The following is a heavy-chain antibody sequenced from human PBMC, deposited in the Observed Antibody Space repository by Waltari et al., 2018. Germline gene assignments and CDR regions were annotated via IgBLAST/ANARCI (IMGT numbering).Heavy chain of an antibody. V-gene: IGHV1-69*01. J-gene: IGHJ5*02. D-gene: IGHD6-19*01. CDR3: ARDVENQWLVQGEEDWFDP. CDR2: IIPIFGTA. CDR1: GGTFSSYA. Sequence: QVQLVQSGAEVKKPGSSVKVSCKASGGTFSSYAISWVRQAPGQGLEWMGGIIPIFGTANYAQKFQGRVTITADESTSTAYMELSSLRSEDTAVNYCARDVENQWLVQGEEDWFDPWGQGTLVTVSS.